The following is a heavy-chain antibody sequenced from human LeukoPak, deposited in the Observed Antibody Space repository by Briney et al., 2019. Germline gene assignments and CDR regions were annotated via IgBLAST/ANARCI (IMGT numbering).Heavy chain of an antibody. J-gene: IGHJ4*02. CDR1: GGTFSSYA. V-gene: IGHV1-69*04. D-gene: IGHD1-26*01. Sequence: SVKVSCKASGGTFSSYAISWVRQAPGQGLEWMGRIIPILGIANYAQKLQGRVTITADKSTSTAYMELSSLRSEDTAVYYCARDQGSSRIGGPADYWGQGTLVTVSS. CDR3: ARDQGSSRIGGPADY. CDR2: IIPILGIA.